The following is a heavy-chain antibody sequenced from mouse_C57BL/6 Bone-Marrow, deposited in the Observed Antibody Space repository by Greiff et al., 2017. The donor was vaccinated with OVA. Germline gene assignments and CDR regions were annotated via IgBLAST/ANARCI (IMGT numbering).Heavy chain of an antibody. Sequence: EVQGVESGAELVRPGASVKLSCTASGFNIKDDYMHWVKQRPEQGLEWIGWIDPENGDTEYASKFQGKATITADTSSNTAYLQLSSLTSEDTAVYYCTRRYFDVWGTGTTVTVSS. CDR3: TRRYFDV. CDR2: IDPENGDT. V-gene: IGHV14-4*01. J-gene: IGHJ1*03. CDR1: GFNIKDDY.